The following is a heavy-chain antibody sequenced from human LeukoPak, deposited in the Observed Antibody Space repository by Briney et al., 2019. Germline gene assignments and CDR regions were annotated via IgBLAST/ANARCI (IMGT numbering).Heavy chain of an antibody. CDR1: GFTFSSYW. Sequence: GESLTLSCAASGFTFSSYWMSWVRQAPGKGLEWVANINQNGSENYYVHAVKGRFTISRDNAKNPLYLQMNSLRAEDTAVYYCARARYFVWDDFDYWGQGTLVTVSS. CDR3: ARARYFVWDDFDY. CDR2: INQNGSEN. J-gene: IGHJ4*02. V-gene: IGHV3-7*01. D-gene: IGHD3-9*01.